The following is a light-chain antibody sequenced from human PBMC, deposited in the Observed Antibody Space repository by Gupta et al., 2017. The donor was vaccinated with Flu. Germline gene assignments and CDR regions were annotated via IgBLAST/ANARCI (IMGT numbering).Light chain of an antibody. CDR3: IQGAHWPWA. CDR1: LGLVHSDGNTD. Sequence: ISCRSSLGLVHSDGNTDLHWFQQRPGQSPRRLIYQVSYRDSGVPDRFSGSGSGTDFTLKISRVEAEDVGVYYCIQGAHWPWAFGQGTKVEIK. J-gene: IGKJ1*01. CDR2: QVS. V-gene: IGKV2-30*02.